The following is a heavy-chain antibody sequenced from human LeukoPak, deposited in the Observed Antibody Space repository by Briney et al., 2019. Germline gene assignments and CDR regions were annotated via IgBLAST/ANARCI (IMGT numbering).Heavy chain of an antibody. CDR2: INTYSANT. CDR1: VYTFNNHD. V-gene: IGHV1-18*01. D-gene: IGHD6-6*01. CDR3: AREGGIARPPYLYSYIDV. Sequence: ASVKVSCKASVYTFNNHDINSVGQAPGRAREGMGWINTYSANTNYAQEFQDRGIMTTDTSTSTAYMELRSLRYGDTAVYYSAREGGIARPPYLYSYIDVWGKGTTVTVSS. J-gene: IGHJ6*03.